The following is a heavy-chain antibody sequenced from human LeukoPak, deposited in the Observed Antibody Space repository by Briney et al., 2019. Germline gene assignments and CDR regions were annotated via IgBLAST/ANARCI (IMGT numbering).Heavy chain of an antibody. CDR1: GFTFSSYA. J-gene: IGHJ6*03. D-gene: IGHD2-15*01. Sequence: GGSPRLSCAASGFTFSSYAMHWVRQAPGKGLEWVAVISYDGSNKYYADSVKGRFTISRDNSKNTLYLQMNSLRAEDTAVYYCARGRGTSGSNRDFYFYYYMDVWGKGTTVTVSS. CDR3: ARGRGTSGSNRDFYFYYYMDV. CDR2: ISYDGSNK. V-gene: IGHV3-30*04.